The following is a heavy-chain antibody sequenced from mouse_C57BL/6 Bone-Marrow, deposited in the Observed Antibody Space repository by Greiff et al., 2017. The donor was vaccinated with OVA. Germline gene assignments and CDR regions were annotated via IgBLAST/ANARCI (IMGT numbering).Heavy chain of an antibody. D-gene: IGHD2-1*01. V-gene: IGHV1-81*01. CDR3: AREGYYGTGGY. CDR2: IYPRSGNT. J-gene: IGHJ2*01. CDR1: GYTFTSYG. Sequence: VHLVESGAELARPGASVKLSCKASGYTFTSYGISWVKQRTGQGLEWIGEIYPRSGNTYYNEKFKGKATLTADKSSSTAYMELRSLTSEDSAVYFCAREGYYGTGGYWGQGTTLTVSS.